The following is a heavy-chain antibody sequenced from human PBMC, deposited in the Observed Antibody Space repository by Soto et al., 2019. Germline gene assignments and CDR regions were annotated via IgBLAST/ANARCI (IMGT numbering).Heavy chain of an antibody. V-gene: IGHV3-48*02. CDR2: ISSSSSTI. D-gene: IGHD6-6*01. J-gene: IGHJ4*02. CDR3: AGAARQRWYYFDY. CDR1: GFTFSSYS. Sequence: GGSLRLSCAASGFTFSSYSMNWVRQAPGKGLEWVSYISSSSSTIYYADSVKGRFTISRDNAKNSLYLQMNSLRDEDTAVYYCAGAARQRWYYFDYWGQGTLVTVSS.